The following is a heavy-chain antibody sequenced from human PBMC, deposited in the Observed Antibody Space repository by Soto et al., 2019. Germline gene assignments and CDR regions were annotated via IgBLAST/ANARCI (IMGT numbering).Heavy chain of an antibody. CDR3: ESARWDY. J-gene: IGHJ4*02. V-gene: IGHV4-39*07. CDR2: IYYSGNT. Sequence: SETLCLTCTISGGSIISDNHYWSWIRQPPGKGLEWIGEIYYSGNTNYNPSLKSRVTVSVDTSKNQFSLQLRSVTAADTAIYYCESARWDYWVQGTPVTV. CDR1: GGSIISDNHY.